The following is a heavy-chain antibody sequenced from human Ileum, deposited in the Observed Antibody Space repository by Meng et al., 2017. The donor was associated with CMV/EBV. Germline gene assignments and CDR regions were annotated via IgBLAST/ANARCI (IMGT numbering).Heavy chain of an antibody. V-gene: IGHV3-11*01. CDR2: INKSGSSI. CDR1: GFTFSNYD. CDR3: ARISVIALAGPCSRGFGS. D-gene: IGHD6-19*01. Sequence: GESLKISCAASGFTFSNYDMSWIRQAPGKGLEWVAAINKSGSSIYYADSVKGRFTISRDNAENSLYVQMNNLRAEDTAVYYGARISVIALAGPCSRGFGSWSQGTLVTVSS. J-gene: IGHJ5*01.